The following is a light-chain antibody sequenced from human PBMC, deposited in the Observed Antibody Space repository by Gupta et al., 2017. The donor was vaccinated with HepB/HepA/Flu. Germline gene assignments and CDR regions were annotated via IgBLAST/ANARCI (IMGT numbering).Light chain of an antibody. CDR1: SSNIGAPFN. J-gene: IGLJ2*01. CDR3: QSFDSGLTAWI. V-gene: IGLV1-40*01. Sequence: QSVLTQPPSVSGAPGQRVTISCTGTSSNIGAPFNVHWYQHLPGAAPRLLIYDNNNRPSGVPDRFSGSKSATSASLAITGLQSEDEADYYCQSFDSGLTAWIFGGGTKVTVL. CDR2: DNN.